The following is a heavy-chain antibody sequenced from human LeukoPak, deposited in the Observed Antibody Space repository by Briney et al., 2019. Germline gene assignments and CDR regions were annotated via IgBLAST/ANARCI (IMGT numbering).Heavy chain of an antibody. CDR2: ISSSGFTI. CDR1: GGSVSSYY. Sequence: LSLTCTVSGGSVSSYYWSWIRQAPGKGLEWVSYISSSGFTIYYADSVKGRFTVSRDNAKNSLYLQMTSLRAEDTAVYYCARGESDYYYYMDVWGKGTTVTVSS. D-gene: IGHD1-26*01. V-gene: IGHV3-11*04. CDR3: ARGESDYYYYMDV. J-gene: IGHJ6*03.